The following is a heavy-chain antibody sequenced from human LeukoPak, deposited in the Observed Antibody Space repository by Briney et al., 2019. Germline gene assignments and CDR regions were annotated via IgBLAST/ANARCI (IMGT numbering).Heavy chain of an antibody. D-gene: IGHD2-2*01. CDR2: IYYSGST. V-gene: IGHV4-31*03. CDR1: GGSISSGGYY. J-gene: IGHJ5*02. CDR3: ARTPRYCSSTSCYSVNWFDP. Sequence: SETLSLTCTVSGGSISSGGYYWRWIRQHPGKGLEWIGYIYYSGSTYYNPSLKSRVTISVDTSKNQFSLKLSSVTAADTAVYYCARTPRYCSSTSCYSVNWFDPWGQGTLVTVSS.